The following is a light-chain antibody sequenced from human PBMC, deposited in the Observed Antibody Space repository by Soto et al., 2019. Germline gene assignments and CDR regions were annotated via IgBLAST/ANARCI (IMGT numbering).Light chain of an antibody. V-gene: IGLV1-40*01. Sequence: QSVLTQPPSVSGAPGXXXTISCTGSSSNIGAGYDVHWYQQLPGTAPKLLIYGNSNRPSGVPDRFSGSKSGTSASLAITGLQAEDEADYYCQSYDSSLSGYVVFGGGTKLTVL. CDR2: GNS. CDR3: QSYDSSLSGYVV. CDR1: SSNIGAGYD. J-gene: IGLJ2*01.